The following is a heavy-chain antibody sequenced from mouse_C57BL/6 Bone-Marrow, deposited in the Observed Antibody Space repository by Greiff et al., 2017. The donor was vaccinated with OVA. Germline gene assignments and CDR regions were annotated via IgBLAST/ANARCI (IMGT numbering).Heavy chain of an antibody. CDR2: INHYNGGT. Sequence: EVQLQQSGPVLVKPGASVKMSCKASGYTFTDYYMNWVKQSHGKSLEWIGVINHYNGGTSYNQKFKGKATLTVDKSSSTAYMELNSLTSEDSAVYYCARRGIYYDAARAMDYGGQGTSVTVSS. D-gene: IGHD2-4*01. J-gene: IGHJ4*01. CDR1: GYTFTDYY. CDR3: ARRGIYYDAARAMDY. V-gene: IGHV1-19*01.